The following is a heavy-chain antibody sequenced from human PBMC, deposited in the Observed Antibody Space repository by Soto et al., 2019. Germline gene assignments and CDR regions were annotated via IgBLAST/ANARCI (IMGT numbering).Heavy chain of an antibody. D-gene: IGHD6-6*01. CDR2: ISGSGGST. Sequence: PGGSLRLSCAASGFTFGSYAMSWVRQAPGKGLEWVSAISGSGGSTYYADSVKGRFTISRDNSKNTLYLQMNSLRAEDTAVYYCAKVVLYYYYGMDVWGQGTTVTVSS. CDR1: GFTFGSYA. V-gene: IGHV3-23*01. CDR3: AKVVLYYYYGMDV. J-gene: IGHJ6*02.